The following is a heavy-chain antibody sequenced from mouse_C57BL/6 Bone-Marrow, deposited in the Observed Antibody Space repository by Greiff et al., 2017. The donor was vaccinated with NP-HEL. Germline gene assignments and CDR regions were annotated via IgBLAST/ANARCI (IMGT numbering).Heavy chain of an antibody. V-gene: IGHV14-4*01. Sequence: VQLQQSGAELVRPGASVKLSCTASGFNIKDDYMHWVKQRPEQGLEWIGWIDPENGDTEYASKFQGKATITADTSSNTAYLQLSSLTSEDTAVYYCTTITTVVEDYFDYWGQGTTLTVSS. CDR3: TTITTVVEDYFDY. D-gene: IGHD1-1*01. J-gene: IGHJ2*01. CDR2: IDPENGDT. CDR1: GFNIKDDY.